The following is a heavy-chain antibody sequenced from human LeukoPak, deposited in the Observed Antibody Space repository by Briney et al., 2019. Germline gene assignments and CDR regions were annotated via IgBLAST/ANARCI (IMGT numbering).Heavy chain of an antibody. D-gene: IGHD5-18*01. CDR3: VKENTAMVFVY. CDR1: GFTFSSYA. Sequence: GGSLRLSCSASGFTFSSYAMHWVRQAPGKGLEYVSAISSNGSSTYYADSVKGRFTISRDNSKNTLYLQMSSLRAEDTAVYYCVKENTAMVFVYWGQGTLVTVSS. V-gene: IGHV3-64D*06. J-gene: IGHJ4*02. CDR2: ISSNGSST.